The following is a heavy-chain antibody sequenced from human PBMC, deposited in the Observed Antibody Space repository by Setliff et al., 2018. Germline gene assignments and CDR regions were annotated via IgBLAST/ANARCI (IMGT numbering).Heavy chain of an antibody. D-gene: IGHD4-17*01. CDR2: IYTSGST. CDR1: GGSVRGYY. J-gene: IGHJ6*04. V-gene: IGHV4-4*07. Sequence: PSETLSLTCTVSGGSVRGYYWSWIRQPAGKGLEWIGHIYTSGSTNYNPSLKSRVTISVDTSKNQFSLKLSSVTAADTAVYYCARPHDYGDYSLYVWGKGTTVTVSS. CDR3: ARPHDYGDYSLYV.